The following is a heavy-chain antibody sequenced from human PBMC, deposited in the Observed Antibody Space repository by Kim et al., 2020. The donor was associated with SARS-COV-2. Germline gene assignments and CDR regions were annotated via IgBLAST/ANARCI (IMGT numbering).Heavy chain of an antibody. D-gene: IGHD3-22*01. J-gene: IGHJ4*02. CDR2: T. CDR3: AKALKYYEADY. V-gene: IGHV3-43*01. Sequence: TYYADSVKGRFTITRDNSKDSLYLQMNRLRTEDTALYYCAKALKYYEADYWGQGTLVTVSS.